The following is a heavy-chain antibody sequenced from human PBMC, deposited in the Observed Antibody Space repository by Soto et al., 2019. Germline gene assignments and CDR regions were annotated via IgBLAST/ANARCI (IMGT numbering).Heavy chain of an antibody. CDR1: GFTFSIYA. V-gene: IGHV3-23*01. CDR2: ISGSGGST. Sequence: EVQLLESGGGLVQPGGCLRLSCAASGFTFSIYAMNWVRQAPGKGLEWVSVISGSGGSTYYADSVKGRFTISRDNSKNTLYLQMNSLRAEDTAVYYCASRNSGWYFDYWGQGTLVTVSS. J-gene: IGHJ4*02. D-gene: IGHD6-19*01. CDR3: ASRNSGWYFDY.